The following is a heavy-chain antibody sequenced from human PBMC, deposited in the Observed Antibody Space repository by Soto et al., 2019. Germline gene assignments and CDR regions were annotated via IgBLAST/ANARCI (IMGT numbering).Heavy chain of an antibody. CDR1: GFTFSTYW. CDR2: IKPDGGEK. Sequence: PGGSLRLSCAASGFTFSTYWMSWVRQAPGKGLEWVANIKPDGGEKWYVDSVRGRFTISRDNAKNSLFLQMNSLRAEDTAVYYFARTYYYDSSGYAEDFDYWGQGTLVTVSS. CDR3: ARTYYYDSSGYAEDFDY. D-gene: IGHD3-22*01. J-gene: IGHJ4*02. V-gene: IGHV3-7*04.